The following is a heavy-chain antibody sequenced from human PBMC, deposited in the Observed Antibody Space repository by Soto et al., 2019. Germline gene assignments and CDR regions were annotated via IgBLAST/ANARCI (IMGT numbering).Heavy chain of an antibody. J-gene: IGHJ4*02. CDR3: AGARVFGYGRVLFDY. V-gene: IGHV3-48*03. CDR2: ISSSGSTI. CDR1: GFTFSSYE. D-gene: IGHD3-16*01. Sequence: GGSLRLSCAASGFTFSSYEMNWVRKAPGKGLEWVSYISSSGSTIYYADSVKGRFTISRDNSKTSLYLQMNSLRSEDTALYYCAGARVFGYGRVLFDYWGQGTLVTVAS.